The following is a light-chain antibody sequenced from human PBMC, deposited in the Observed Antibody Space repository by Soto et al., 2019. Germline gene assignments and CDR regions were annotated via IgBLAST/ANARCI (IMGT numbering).Light chain of an antibody. CDR2: EVT. CDR1: SSDIGGYNY. V-gene: IGLV2-14*01. CDR3: SSYSTTNTVL. J-gene: IGLJ2*01. Sequence: QSVLTQPASVSGSPGHSITISCTGTSSDIGGYNYVSWYQHHPGKAPKLMIYEVTHRPSEISDRFSGSKSGNTASLTISGFQAEDEADYYCSSYSTTNTVLFGGGTKLTVL.